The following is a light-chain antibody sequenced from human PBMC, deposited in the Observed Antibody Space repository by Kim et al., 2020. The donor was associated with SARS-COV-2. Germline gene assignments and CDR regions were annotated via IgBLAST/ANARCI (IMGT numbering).Light chain of an antibody. Sequence: SASIGDRVTITCRASRNIATWVAWYQQKPGEAPRLLIYKAANLKSGVPSRFNGSGSGTEFTLTTDSLQADDLATYYCQQYKSYPWTFGQGTKLEI. CDR1: RNIATW. CDR2: KAA. V-gene: IGKV1-5*03. CDR3: QQYKSYPWT. J-gene: IGKJ1*01.